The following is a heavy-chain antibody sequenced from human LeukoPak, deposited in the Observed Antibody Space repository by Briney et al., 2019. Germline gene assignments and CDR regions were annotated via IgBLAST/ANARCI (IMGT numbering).Heavy chain of an antibody. CDR1: VGTFSSYA. V-gene: IGHV1-69*06. CDR2: IIPVFGTT. D-gene: IGHD3-22*01. CDR3: ARCSPGDSSNFYAVLQY. J-gene: IGHJ4*02. Sequence: SVKVSCKASVGTFSSYAVSWVRLTPGQGLEWLGGIIPVFGTTTYAQKFQAKVTMAADKSTNTAYLEISSLTSDDTAVYYCARCSPGDSSNFYAVLQYWGQGTQVTVST.